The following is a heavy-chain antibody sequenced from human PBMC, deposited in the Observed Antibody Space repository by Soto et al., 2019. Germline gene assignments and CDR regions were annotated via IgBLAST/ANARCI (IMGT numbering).Heavy chain of an antibody. J-gene: IGHJ4*02. CDR2: ISYDGSNK. D-gene: IGHD3-22*01. Sequence: AGSLRLSCAASGFTFSSYGMHWVRQAPGKGLEWVAVISYDGSNKYYADSVKGRFTISRDNSKNTLYLQMNSLRAEDTAVYYCANNGYYDSSGYPDYWGQGTLVTVSS. CDR1: GFTFSSYG. V-gene: IGHV3-30*18. CDR3: ANNGYYDSSGYPDY.